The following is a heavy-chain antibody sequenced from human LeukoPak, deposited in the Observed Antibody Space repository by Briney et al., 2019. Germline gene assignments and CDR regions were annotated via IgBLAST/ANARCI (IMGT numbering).Heavy chain of an antibody. V-gene: IGHV4-59*08. J-gene: IGHJ4*02. Sequence: SETLSLTCTVSGGPISSYYWSWIRQPPGKGLEWIGYIYYSGSTNYTPSLKSRVTISVDTSKNQFSLKLSSVTAADTAVYYCARGSWWELPYFDYWGQGTLVTVSS. D-gene: IGHD1-26*01. CDR3: ARGSWWELPYFDY. CDR1: GGPISSYY. CDR2: IYYSGST.